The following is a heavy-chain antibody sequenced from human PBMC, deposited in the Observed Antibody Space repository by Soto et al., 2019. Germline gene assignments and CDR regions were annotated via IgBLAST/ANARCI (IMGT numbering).Heavy chain of an antibody. CDR2: INPSGGT. CDR3: ASVLAARASRDFDY. V-gene: IGHV4-34*01. Sequence: QVQLQQWGAGLLKPSETLSLTCAVYGGSFSTDYWSWIRQPPGKGLEWIGEINPSGGTNYNPSLMSRVTISVATSKNQFSLKLRSVTAADTAVYYCASVLAARASRDFDYWGQGTLVTVSS. D-gene: IGHD6-6*01. J-gene: IGHJ4*02. CDR1: GGSFSTDY.